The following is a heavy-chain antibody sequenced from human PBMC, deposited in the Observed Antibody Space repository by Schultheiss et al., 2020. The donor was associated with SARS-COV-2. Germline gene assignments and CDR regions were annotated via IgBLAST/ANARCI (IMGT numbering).Heavy chain of an antibody. CDR1: GGTFSSYA. J-gene: IGHJ4*02. CDR2: IIPIFGTA. D-gene: IGHD3-10*01. V-gene: IGHV1-69*06. Sequence: SVKVSCKASGGTFSSYAISWVRQAPGQGLEWMGGIIPIFGTANYAQKFQGRVTITADKSTSTAYMELSSLRSEDTAVYYCASGLGSGSYFYYFDYWGQGTLVTVSS. CDR3: ASGLGSGSYFYYFDY.